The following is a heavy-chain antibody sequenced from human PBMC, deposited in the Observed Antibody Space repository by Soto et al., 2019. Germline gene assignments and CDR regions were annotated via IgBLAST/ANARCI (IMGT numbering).Heavy chain of an antibody. CDR1: GYTFTSYA. CDR2: INAGNGNT. Sequence: ASVKVSCKASGYTFTSYAMHWVRQAPGQRLEWMGWINAGNGNTKYSQKFQGRVTITRDTSASTAYMELSSLRSEDTAVYYCARSTPPPTYCGGDCYSSWFDPWGQGTLVTVSS. D-gene: IGHD2-21*02. J-gene: IGHJ5*02. CDR3: ARSTPPPTYCGGDCYSSWFDP. V-gene: IGHV1-3*01.